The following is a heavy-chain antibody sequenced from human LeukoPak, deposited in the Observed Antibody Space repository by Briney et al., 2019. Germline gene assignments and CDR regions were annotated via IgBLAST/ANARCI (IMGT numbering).Heavy chain of an antibody. CDR3: ARVEIEASGYVVDY. CDR2: ISHSGST. Sequence: PSETLSLTCAVYGGSLSDYHWRWIRQPPGKGLEWIGEISHSGSTNYNPSLKSRVTISVDTSKNQFSLKLSSVNAADTAVYYCARVEIEASGYVVDYWGQGTLVTVSS. CDR1: GGSLSDYH. D-gene: IGHD6-25*01. J-gene: IGHJ4*02. V-gene: IGHV4-34*01.